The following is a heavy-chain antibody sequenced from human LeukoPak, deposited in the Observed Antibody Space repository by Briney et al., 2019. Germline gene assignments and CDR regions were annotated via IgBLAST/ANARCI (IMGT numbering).Heavy chain of an antibody. CDR1: GGSISSSSYY. CDR2: IYYGGST. D-gene: IGHD5-18*01. J-gene: IGHJ4*02. Sequence: SETLSLTCTVSGGSISSSSYYWGWIRQPPGKGLEWIGSIYYGGSTYYNPSLKSRVTISVDTSKNQFSLKLSSVAAADTAVYYCARGHRGYSYGSQGYFDYWGQGTLVTVSS. CDR3: ARGHRGYSYGSQGYFDY. V-gene: IGHV4-39*07.